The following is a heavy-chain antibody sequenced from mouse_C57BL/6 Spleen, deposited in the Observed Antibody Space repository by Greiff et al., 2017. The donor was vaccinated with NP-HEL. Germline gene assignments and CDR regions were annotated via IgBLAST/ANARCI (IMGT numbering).Heavy chain of an antibody. Sequence: QVQLQQPGAELVMPGASVKLSCKASGYTFTSYWMHWVKQRPGQGLEWIGEIDPSDSYTNYNQKFKGKSTLTVDKSSSTAYMQLSSLTSEDSAVYYCERGWGNYLDYWGQGTTLTVSS. CDR2: IDPSDSYT. J-gene: IGHJ2*01. CDR1: GYTFTSYW. CDR3: ERGWGNYLDY. V-gene: IGHV1-69*01. D-gene: IGHD2-3*01.